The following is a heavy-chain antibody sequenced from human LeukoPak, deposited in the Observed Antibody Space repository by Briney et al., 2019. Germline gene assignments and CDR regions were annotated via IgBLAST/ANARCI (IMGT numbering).Heavy chain of an antibody. CDR2: ISYDGTNK. V-gene: IGHV3-30*18. D-gene: IGHD1-1*01. CDR1: GFTFSSYG. J-gene: IGHJ3*02. CDR3: AKDSSNWIPDAFDI. Sequence: GGSLRLSCAASGFTFSSYGMHWVRQAPGKGREWVAAISYDGTNKYYADSVKGRFTISRDNSKNTLSLQMNSLRAEDTAVYYCAKDSSNWIPDAFDIWGQGTMVTVSS.